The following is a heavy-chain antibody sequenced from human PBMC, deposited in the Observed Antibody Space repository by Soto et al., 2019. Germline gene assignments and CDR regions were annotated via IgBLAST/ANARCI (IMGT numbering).Heavy chain of an antibody. Sequence: QLQLQGSGPGLVKPSETLSLTCSVSDDSINSDKYYWGWIRQPPGKGLEWIGSIYYRGNAYYNPYLQTRVTISLDKSTSQFALKLNSVTAADSAVYFCARLAGLATISYYFDFCGPGALVTVSS. CDR3: ARLAGLATISYYFDF. CDR2: IYYRGNA. D-gene: IGHD3-9*01. J-gene: IGHJ4*02. CDR1: DDSINSDKYY. V-gene: IGHV4-39*01.